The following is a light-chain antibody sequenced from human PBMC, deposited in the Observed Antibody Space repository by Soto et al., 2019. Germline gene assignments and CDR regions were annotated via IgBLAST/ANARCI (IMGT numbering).Light chain of an antibody. CDR1: NSDVGRYDH. J-gene: IGLJ2*01. Sequence: QSALTQPASVSGSPGQSIIVSCTGTNSDVGRYDHVSWLQHSPGKAPKVVIYDVNNRPSGVSNRFSGSKSDNTAALTISGLQAEDEGDYYCCSDAGDGVVFGGGTKVTVL. CDR2: DVN. V-gene: IGLV2-23*02. CDR3: CSDAGDGVV.